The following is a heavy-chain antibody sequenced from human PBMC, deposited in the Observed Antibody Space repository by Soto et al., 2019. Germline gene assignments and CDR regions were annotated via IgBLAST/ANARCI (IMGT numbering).Heavy chain of an antibody. CDR3: ARVMVGDHSFDT. J-gene: IGHJ4*01. CDR2: IYYTGST. D-gene: IGHD1-26*01. V-gene: IGHV4-59*01. CDR1: GGSIFNYY. Sequence: PSETLSLTCNVSGGSIFNYYWSWIRQPPGKGLEWIGNIYYTGSTNYSPSLRSRVTISVDTSKNQFPLKMTSVTAADAALYYCARVMVGDHSFDTWGHGTPVTV.